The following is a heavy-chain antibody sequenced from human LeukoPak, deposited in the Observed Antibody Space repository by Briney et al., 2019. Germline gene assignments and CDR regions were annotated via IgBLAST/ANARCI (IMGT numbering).Heavy chain of an antibody. D-gene: IGHD1-14*01. CDR1: GGSIGGGGYY. CDR3: ARGRGFERGIRAFDY. J-gene: IGHJ4*02. CDR2: IYYSGTT. V-gene: IGHV4-31*03. Sequence: SETLSLTCTVSGGSIGGGGYYWTWIRQHPGKGLEWIAYIYYSGTTYFNPSLKSRVTMSVDASKNEFSLKLTSLTAADTAVYYCARGRGFERGIRAFDYWGQGTVVTVSS.